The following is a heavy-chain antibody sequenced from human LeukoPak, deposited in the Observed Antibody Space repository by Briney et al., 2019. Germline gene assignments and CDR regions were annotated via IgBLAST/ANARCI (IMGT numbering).Heavy chain of an antibody. V-gene: IGHV6-1*01. J-gene: IGHJ5*02. CDR2: TYYRSKWYN. CDR1: GDSVSSNSAA. CDR3: ASSRDPTFRNNWFDP. Sequence: SQTLSLTCAISGDSVSSNSAAWNWIRQSPSRGLEWLGRTYYRSKWYNDYAVSVKSRITINPDTSKNQFSLQLNSVTPEDTAVYYCASSRDPTFRNNWFDPWGQGTLVTVSS. D-gene: IGHD2/OR15-2a*01.